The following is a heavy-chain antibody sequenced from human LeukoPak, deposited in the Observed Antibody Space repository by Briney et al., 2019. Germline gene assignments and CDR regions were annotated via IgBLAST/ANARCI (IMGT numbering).Heavy chain of an antibody. V-gene: IGHV3-49*04. CDR1: GFTFGDYA. CDR3: ARGIRYCSSTSCSTQYYFDY. CDR2: IRTNAYGGTT. J-gene: IGHJ4*02. D-gene: IGHD2-2*01. Sequence: GGSLRLSCTASGFTFGDYAMGWVRQAPGKGLEYLGFIRTNAYGGTTEYAASVKGRFTISRDNAKNSLYLQMNSLRAEDTAVYYCARGIRYCSSTSCSTQYYFDYWGQGTLVTVSS.